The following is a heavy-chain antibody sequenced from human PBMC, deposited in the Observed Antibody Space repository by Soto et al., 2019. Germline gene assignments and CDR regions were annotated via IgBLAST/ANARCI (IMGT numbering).Heavy chain of an antibody. D-gene: IGHD7-27*01. CDR1: GGSISNHY. CDR2: IYYKGNT. CDR3: ARSNWYSEY. V-gene: IGHV4-59*11. Sequence: QVQLQESGPGLVKPSETLSLTCTVSGGSISNHYWSWIRQPPGKGLEWIGYIYYKGNTNYNPSLKSRVSMSVDTAKKQFSLKLSSVTAADTAVYYCARSNWYSEYWGQGTLVTVSS. J-gene: IGHJ4*02.